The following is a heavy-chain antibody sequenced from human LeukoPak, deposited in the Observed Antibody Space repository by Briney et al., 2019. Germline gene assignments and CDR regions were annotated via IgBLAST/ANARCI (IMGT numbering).Heavy chain of an antibody. CDR3: TREGYDRSGYFLDF. D-gene: IGHD3-22*01. CDR2: IYPSGRI. J-gene: IGHJ4*02. CDR1: SGSMADSC. V-gene: IGHV4-59*12. Sequence: SETLSLTCSVSSGSMADSCWSWFRQAPGKGFEWLGFIYPSGRIEYSPSLRSRVSFSVATSRMEATVRLRSVTASDTAVYYCTREGYDRSGYFLDFWGQGILVTVSS.